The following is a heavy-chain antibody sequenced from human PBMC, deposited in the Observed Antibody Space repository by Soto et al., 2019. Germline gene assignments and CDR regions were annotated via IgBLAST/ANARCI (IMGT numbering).Heavy chain of an antibody. CDR2: IYYSGST. CDR3: GRDHDYGEYVVGYY. V-gene: IGHV4-30-4*01. Sequence: QVQLQESGPGLVKPSQTLSLTCTVSGGSISSGDYYWSWIRQPPGKGLEWIGYIYYSGSTYYNPSLKSRVNISVDPSKNQFPLKLSPVTAADTAVYYCGRDHDYGEYVVGYYWGQGTLVTVSS. J-gene: IGHJ4*02. CDR1: GGSISSGDYY. D-gene: IGHD4-17*01.